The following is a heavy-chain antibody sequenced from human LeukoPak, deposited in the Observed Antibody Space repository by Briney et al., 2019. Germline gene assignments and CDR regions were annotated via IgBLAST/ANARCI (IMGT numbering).Heavy chain of an antibody. CDR2: IYYSGST. CDR3: ARWMGLTATIDY. Sequence: PSQTLSLTCAVSGGSISSGGYSWSWIRQPPGKGLEWIGYIYYSGSTYYNPSLKSRVTISVDTSKNQFSLKLSSVTAADTAVYYCARWMGLTATIDYWGQGTLVTVSS. D-gene: IGHD4/OR15-4a*01. J-gene: IGHJ4*02. CDR1: GGSISSGGYS. V-gene: IGHV4-31*11.